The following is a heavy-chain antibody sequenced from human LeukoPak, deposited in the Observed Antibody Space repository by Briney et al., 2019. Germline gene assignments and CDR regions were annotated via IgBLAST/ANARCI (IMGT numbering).Heavy chain of an antibody. D-gene: IGHD2-2*02. CDR2: IYSSGST. Sequence: PSETLSLTCTVSGGSISSYYWSWIRQPAGKGLEWIGRIYSSGSTNYNPSLRSRVTMSVDTSKNQFSLKLSSVTAADTAVYFCARDHCARTSCYIADAFDIWGQGTMVTVSS. CDR1: GGSISSYY. J-gene: IGHJ3*02. V-gene: IGHV4-4*07. CDR3: ARDHCARTSCYIADAFDI.